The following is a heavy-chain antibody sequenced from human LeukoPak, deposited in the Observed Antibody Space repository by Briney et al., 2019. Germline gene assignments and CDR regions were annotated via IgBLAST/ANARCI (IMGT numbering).Heavy chain of an antibody. Sequence: GESLRLSCAASGFTFSDHYMDWVRQAPGKGLAWVGRITNKAKSYTTEYAASVKGRFTISRDDSKNSVYLQMNSLKTEDTAVYFCVRSGHGLQPTTYISWGQGTLVTVSS. CDR1: GFTFSDHY. CDR3: VRSGHGLQPTTYIS. V-gene: IGHV3-72*01. CDR2: ITNKAKSYTT. D-gene: IGHD2-21*02. J-gene: IGHJ5*02.